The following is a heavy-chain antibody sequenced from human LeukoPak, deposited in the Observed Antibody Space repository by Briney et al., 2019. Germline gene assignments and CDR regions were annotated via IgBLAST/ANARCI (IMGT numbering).Heavy chain of an antibody. CDR1: GFNVSSNY. Sequence: GGSLRLSCAASGFNVSSNYMSWVRQTPGKGLEWVANINQDGSEKYYVDSVKGRFTISRDNAKNSLYLQMNSLRAEDTAVYYCARDQINSSGNKPPFDYWGRGTLVTVSS. CDR2: INQDGSEK. CDR3: ARDQINSSGNKPPFDY. D-gene: IGHD1-26*01. J-gene: IGHJ4*02. V-gene: IGHV3-7*01.